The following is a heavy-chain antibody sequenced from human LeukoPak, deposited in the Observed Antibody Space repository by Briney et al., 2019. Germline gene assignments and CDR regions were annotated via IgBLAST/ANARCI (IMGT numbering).Heavy chain of an antibody. D-gene: IGHD6-13*01. Sequence: GESLQISCKGSGYSFTSYWIGWVRQMPGKGLEWMGIIYPGDSDTRYSPSFQGQVTISADKSIGTAYLQWSSLKASDTAMYYCARIAAAGWSYFDYWGQGTLVTVSS. CDR1: GYSFTSYW. V-gene: IGHV5-51*01. CDR2: IYPGDSDT. CDR3: ARIAAAGWSYFDY. J-gene: IGHJ4*02.